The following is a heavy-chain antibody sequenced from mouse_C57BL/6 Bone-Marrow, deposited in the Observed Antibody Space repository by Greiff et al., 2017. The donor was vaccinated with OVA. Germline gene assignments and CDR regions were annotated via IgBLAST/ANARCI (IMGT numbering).Heavy chain of an antibody. CDR3: ARGEDYYGSSWFAY. Sequence: EVKLVESEGGLVQPGSSMKLSCTASGFTFSDYYMAWVRQVPEKGLEWVANINYDGSSTYYLDSLKSRFIISRDNAKNILYLQMSSLKSEDTATYYCARGEDYYGSSWFAYWGKGTLVTVSA. CDR2: INYDGSST. J-gene: IGHJ3*01. CDR1: GFTFSDYY. V-gene: IGHV5-16*01. D-gene: IGHD1-1*01.